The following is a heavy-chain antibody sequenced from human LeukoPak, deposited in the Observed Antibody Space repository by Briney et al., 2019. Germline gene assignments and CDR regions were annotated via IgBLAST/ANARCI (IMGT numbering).Heavy chain of an antibody. CDR3: AREYPTTVTTSGLGFDP. Sequence: GGSLRLSCAASGFTFSSYSMNWVRQAPGKGLEWVSYISSSSSTIYYADSVKGRFTISRDNAKNSLYLQMNSLRAEDTAVYYCAREYPTTVTTSGLGFDPWGQGTLVTVSS. CDR1: GFTFSSYS. V-gene: IGHV3-48*04. CDR2: ISSSSSTI. D-gene: IGHD4-11*01. J-gene: IGHJ5*02.